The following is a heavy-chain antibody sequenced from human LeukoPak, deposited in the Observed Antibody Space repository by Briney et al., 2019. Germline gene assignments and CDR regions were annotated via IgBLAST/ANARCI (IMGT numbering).Heavy chain of an antibody. D-gene: IGHD6-13*01. CDR1: GFIFSSYA. CDR3: TKGPPDSSTWYKRTEG. Sequence: GGSLRLSCAASGFIFSSYAMGWVRQAPGKGLEWVSAITGGGDSTYCADPVKGRFTISRDNSKNTLYLQMNSLRVEDTAVYYCTKGPPDSSTWYKRTEGWGQGTLVTVSS. J-gene: IGHJ4*02. CDR2: ITGGGDST. V-gene: IGHV3-23*01.